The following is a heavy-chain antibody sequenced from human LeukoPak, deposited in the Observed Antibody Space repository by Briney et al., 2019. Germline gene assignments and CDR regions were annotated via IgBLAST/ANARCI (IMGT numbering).Heavy chain of an antibody. CDR2: ISAYNGNT. Sequence: ASVKVSCKASGYTFTSYGISWVRQAPGQGLEWMGWISAYNGNTNYAQKLQGRVTMTTDTSTSTAYMELRSLRSDDTAVYYCARTRWLQLRCPLDYWGQGTLVTVSS. CDR3: ARTRWLQLRCPLDY. J-gene: IGHJ4*02. D-gene: IGHD5-24*01. CDR1: GYTFTSYG. V-gene: IGHV1-18*01.